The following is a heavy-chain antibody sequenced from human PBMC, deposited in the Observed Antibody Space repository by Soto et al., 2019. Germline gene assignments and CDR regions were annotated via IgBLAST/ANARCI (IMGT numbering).Heavy chain of an antibody. Sequence: PGGSLRLSCAASGFTFSSYWMSWVRQAPGKGLEWVANLKQDGSEKYYVDSVKGRFTISRDNAKNSLYLQMNSLRAEDTAVYYCARDPSVVAMAGTFRYYYYYGMDVWGQGTTVTVSS. CDR2: LKQDGSEK. CDR1: GFTFSSYW. V-gene: IGHV3-7*01. CDR3: ARDPSVVAMAGTFRYYYYYGMDV. D-gene: IGHD6-19*01. J-gene: IGHJ6*02.